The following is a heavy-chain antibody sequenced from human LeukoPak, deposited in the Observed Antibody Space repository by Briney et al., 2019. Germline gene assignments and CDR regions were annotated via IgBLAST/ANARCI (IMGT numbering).Heavy chain of an antibody. CDR1: GFTFSSYA. D-gene: IGHD2-2*01. J-gene: IGHJ4*02. CDR3: AKGYQPLLSAIDY. CDR2: ISGSGGST. Sequence: RPGGSLRLSCAASGFTFSSYAMSWVRQAPGKGLEWVSAISGSGGSTYYADSVKGRFTISRDNSKNTLYLQMNSLRAEDTAVYYCAKGYQPLLSAIDYWGQGTLVTVSS. V-gene: IGHV3-23*01.